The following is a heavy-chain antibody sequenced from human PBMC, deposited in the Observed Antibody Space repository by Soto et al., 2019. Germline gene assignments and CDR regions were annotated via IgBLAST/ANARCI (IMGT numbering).Heavy chain of an antibody. CDR1: GGTFSSYA. D-gene: IGHD6-13*01. CDR2: IIPIFGTA. J-gene: IGHJ6*02. V-gene: IGHV1-69*13. CDR3: ARDKDSSSWYYYYGMDV. Sequence: VKVSCKASGGTFSSYAISWVRQAPGQGLEWMGGIIPIFGTANYAQKFQGRVTITADESTSTAYMELSSLRSEDTAVYYCARDKDSSSWYYYYGMDVWGQGTTVTVSS.